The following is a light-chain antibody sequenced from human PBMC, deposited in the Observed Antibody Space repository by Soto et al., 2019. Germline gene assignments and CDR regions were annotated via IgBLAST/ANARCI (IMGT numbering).Light chain of an antibody. CDR1: SSDVGGYNY. Sequence: QSALTQPRSVSGSPGQSVTISCTGTSSDVGGYNYVSWYQQHPGKAPKLMIYDVSKRPSGVPDRFSGSKSGNTASLTISGLQAEDEADYYCCSYAGSPPYVFGTGTKLTV. J-gene: IGLJ1*01. V-gene: IGLV2-11*01. CDR2: DVS. CDR3: CSYAGSPPYV.